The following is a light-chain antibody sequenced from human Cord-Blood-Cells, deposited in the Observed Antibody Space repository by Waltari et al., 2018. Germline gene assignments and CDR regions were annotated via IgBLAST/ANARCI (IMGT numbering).Light chain of an antibody. CDR1: QSVSIY. CDR3: QQRNNWPPIT. CDR2: DAS. V-gene: IGKV3-11*01. J-gene: IGKJ5*01. Sequence: EIVLTQSPATLSLSPGERATLSCRASQSVSIYLAWYQQKPGQSPRLLSYDASNRATGIPARFSGSVSGTDFTLTISSLEPEDFAVYYCQQRNNWPPITFGQGTRLEIK.